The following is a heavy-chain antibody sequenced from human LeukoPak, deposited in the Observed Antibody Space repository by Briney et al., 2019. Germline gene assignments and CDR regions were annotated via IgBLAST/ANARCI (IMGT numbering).Heavy chain of an antibody. V-gene: IGHV1-3*01. D-gene: IGHD3-22*01. CDR3: ARQSSYYDSSGRIPYAFDI. CDR2: INAGNGNT. J-gene: IGHJ3*02. Sequence: ASVKVSCKASGYTFTSYAMHWVRQAPGQRLEWMGWINAGNGNTKYSQRFQGRVTITRDTSASTAYMELSSLRSEDTAVYYCARQSSYYDSSGRIPYAFDIWGQGTMVTVSS. CDR1: GYTFTSYA.